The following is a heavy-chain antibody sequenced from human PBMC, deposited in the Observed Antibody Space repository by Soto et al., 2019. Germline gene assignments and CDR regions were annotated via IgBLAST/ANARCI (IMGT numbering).Heavy chain of an antibody. D-gene: IGHD3-16*02. CDR3: VRQGIVYPHGLVAV. V-gene: IGHV4-59*08. CDR2: VYYTGDT. CDR1: SGPDRSHN. Sequence: QVQLQQSGPRLVKPSETLSLTCTVSSGPDRSHNWGWIRQPPGRGLEWIGYVYYTGDTAYNPSLSVRATTSAYRSTNDISLTLTSVTAAATAVYSCVRQGIVYPHGLVAVWGPGTTVSVSS. J-gene: IGHJ6*02.